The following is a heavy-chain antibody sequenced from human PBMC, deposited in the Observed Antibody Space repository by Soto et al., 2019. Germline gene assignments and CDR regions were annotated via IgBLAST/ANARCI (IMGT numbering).Heavy chain of an antibody. D-gene: IGHD1-1*01. CDR3: ARGQSRDAYNPLGY. CDR1: GFTVSNYY. J-gene: IGHJ4*02. CDR2: IYTAGPT. V-gene: IGHV3-53*01. Sequence: GGSLRLSCAASGFTVSNYYMSWVRQAPGRGLQWVSVIYTAGPTYYADSVKGRFTIPRDESKNTLYFQMDNLRAEDTATYYCARGQSRDAYNPLGYWGPGTMVTVYS.